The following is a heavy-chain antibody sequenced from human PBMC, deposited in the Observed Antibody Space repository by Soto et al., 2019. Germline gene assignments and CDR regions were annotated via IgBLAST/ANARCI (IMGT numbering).Heavy chain of an antibody. CDR1: GGTFSSYA. CDR2: IIPIFGTA. V-gene: IGHV1-69*01. CDR3: ARVPLWPDIVVVPAAMGLRRFDYYYGMDV. J-gene: IGHJ6*02. Sequence: QVQLVQSGAEVKKPGSSVKVSCKASGGTFSSYAISWVRQAPGQGLEWMGGIIPIFGTANYAQKFQGRVTITADQSTSTAYMELSSVRSEDTAVYYCARVPLWPDIVVVPAAMGLRRFDYYYGMDVWGQGTTVTVSS. D-gene: IGHD2-2*01.